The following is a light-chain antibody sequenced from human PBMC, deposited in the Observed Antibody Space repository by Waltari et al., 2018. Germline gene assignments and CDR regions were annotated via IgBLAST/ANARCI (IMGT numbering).Light chain of an antibody. CDR1: SSDVGGFNY. V-gene: IGLV2-8*01. Sequence: QSALTQPPSASGSPGPPVTIPCTATSSDVGGFNYVSWYQQHPGKAPKLMIYEVSKRPSGVPDRFSGSKSGNTASLTVSGLQAEDEGDYYCSSYAGTNNVVFGGGTKLTVL. CDR3: SSYAGTNNVV. J-gene: IGLJ2*01. CDR2: EVS.